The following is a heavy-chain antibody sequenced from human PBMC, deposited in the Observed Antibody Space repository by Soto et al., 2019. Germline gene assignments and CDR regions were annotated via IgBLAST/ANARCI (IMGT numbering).Heavy chain of an antibody. J-gene: IGHJ6*02. CDR1: GFTFRSYS. CDR3: ARDYPFYDSSGSLYYYYSGMDV. D-gene: IGHD3-22*01. CDR2: ISSSSSTI. Sequence: RRLSCAASGFTFRSYSMNWVRQAPGKGLEWVSYISSSSSTIYYADSVKGRFTISRDNAKNSLYLQMNSLRDEDTAVYYCARDYPFYDSSGSLYYYYSGMDVWGQGTTVTVSS. V-gene: IGHV3-48*02.